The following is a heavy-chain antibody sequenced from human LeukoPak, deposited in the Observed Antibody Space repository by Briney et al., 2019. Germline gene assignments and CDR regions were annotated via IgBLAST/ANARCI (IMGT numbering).Heavy chain of an antibody. CDR1: GYTFTRYD. Sequence: VASVKVSCKASGYTFTRYDINWVRQATGQGLEWMGWMNPNSGNTGYAQKFQGRVTMTRNTSISTAYMELSSLRSEDTAVYYCARGETAYYYDSSGYLIYWGQGTLVTVSS. CDR2: MNPNSGNT. CDR3: ARGETAYYYDSSGYLIY. D-gene: IGHD3-22*01. V-gene: IGHV1-8*01. J-gene: IGHJ4*02.